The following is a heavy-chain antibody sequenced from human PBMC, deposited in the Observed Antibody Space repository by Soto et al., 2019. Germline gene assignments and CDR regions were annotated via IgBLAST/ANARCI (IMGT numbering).Heavy chain of an antibody. CDR2: MSAFTGKA. CDR1: GYTFISYG. D-gene: IGHD3-10*01. Sequence: ASVKVSCKASGYTFISYGISWVRQAPGQGLEWVGWMSAFTGKADYAQIFQDRVTMTTDTSTSTAYMELRSLRSDDTAVYYCARDQRYYGSGYYYSDSWGQGTLVTGSS. CDR3: ARDQRYYGSGYYYSDS. J-gene: IGHJ1*01. V-gene: IGHV1-18*04.